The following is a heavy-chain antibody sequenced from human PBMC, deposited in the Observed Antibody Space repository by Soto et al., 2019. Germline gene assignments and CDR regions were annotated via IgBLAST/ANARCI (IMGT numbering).Heavy chain of an antibody. CDR3: ARGYYDFWSGYPLTNWFDP. CDR2: IYYSGST. D-gene: IGHD3-3*01. V-gene: IGHV4-31*03. Sequence: QVQLQESGPGLVKPSQTLSLTCTVSGGSISSGGYYWSWIRQHPGKGLEWIGYIYYSGSTYYNPSLKSRVTISVDTSKNQFSLKLSSVTAADTAVYYCARGYYDFWSGYPLTNWFDPWGQGTLVTVSS. J-gene: IGHJ5*02. CDR1: GGSISSGGYY.